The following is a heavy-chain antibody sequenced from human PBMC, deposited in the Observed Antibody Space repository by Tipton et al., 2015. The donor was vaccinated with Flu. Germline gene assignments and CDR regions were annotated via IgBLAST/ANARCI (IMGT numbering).Heavy chain of an antibody. CDR1: GGSISNYY. J-gene: IGHJ4*02. CDR2: VFYSGST. V-gene: IGHV4-59*05. Sequence: TLSLTCTVSGGSISNYYWTWIRQSPGKGLEWIGSVFYSGSTFYNASLKSRVNVDVDTSNNQFSLRLSSMTAADTAVYYCVRHYFSSTGWYYFESWGQGTLVTVSS. CDR3: VRHYFSSTGWYYFES. D-gene: IGHD6-19*01.